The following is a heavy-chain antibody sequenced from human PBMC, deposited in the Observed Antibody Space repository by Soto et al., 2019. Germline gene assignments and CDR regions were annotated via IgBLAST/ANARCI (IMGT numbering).Heavy chain of an antibody. V-gene: IGHV1-18*01. Sequence: QVQLVQSGGEVKKPGPSVKVSCKATGYTFTSFGISWVRQAPGQGLEWMGWISAYNGNTNYAQKLQGRVTMTTDTSTSTEYMELRSLTSDDTAVYYCARDRSMYSGMDVWGQGTTVTVSS. J-gene: IGHJ6*02. CDR2: ISAYNGNT. CDR1: GYTFTSFG. D-gene: IGHD2-21*01. CDR3: ARDRSMYSGMDV.